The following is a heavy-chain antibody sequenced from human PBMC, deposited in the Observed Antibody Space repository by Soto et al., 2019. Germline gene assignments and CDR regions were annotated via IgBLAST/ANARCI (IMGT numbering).Heavy chain of an antibody. V-gene: IGHV4-34*01. CDR3: ARGERQWLVRYAFDI. D-gene: IGHD6-19*01. J-gene: IGHJ3*02. Sequence: SQTLSLTCAVYGGSFSGYYWSWIRQPPGKGLEWIGEINHSGSTNYNPSLKSRVTISVDTSKNQFSLKLSSVTAADTAVYYCARGERQWLVRYAFDIWGQGTMVTLS. CDR2: INHSGST. CDR1: GGSFSGYY.